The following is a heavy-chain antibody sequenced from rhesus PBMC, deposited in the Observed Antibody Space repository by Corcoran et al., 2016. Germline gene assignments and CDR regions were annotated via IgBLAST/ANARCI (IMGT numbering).Heavy chain of an antibody. CDR1: GFTFSGYE. CDR2: MSESGGTT. Sequence: DVQLVESGGGLVKPGGSLRLSCVASGFTFSGYEMHLVRQAPGKGMEGVSVMSESGGTTDNADAVKGRLTIYRDNAKNSLLLQMNSLRAEDTAVYYCTRGPGYSGSWTFDYWGQGVLVTVSS. J-gene: IGHJ4*01. D-gene: IGHD6-25*01. CDR3: TRGPGYSGSWTFDY. V-gene: IGHV3-100*02.